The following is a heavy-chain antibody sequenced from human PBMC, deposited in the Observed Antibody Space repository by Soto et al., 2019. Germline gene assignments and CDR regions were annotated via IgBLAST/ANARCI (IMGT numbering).Heavy chain of an antibody. V-gene: IGHV3-30*18. D-gene: IGHD3-3*01. CDR3: AKDARFTIDEYHMDV. CDR1: GFTLSSHG. Sequence: QVQLVESGGGVVQSGRSLRLFCAASGFTLSSHGMHWVRQAPGKGLEWVAFVSFDENNRYYADSVKGRFTIFRDSAKNTVYLQMNSLRSEDTAVYYCAKDARFTIDEYHMDVWGKGTNVTVSS. J-gene: IGHJ6*03. CDR2: VSFDENNR.